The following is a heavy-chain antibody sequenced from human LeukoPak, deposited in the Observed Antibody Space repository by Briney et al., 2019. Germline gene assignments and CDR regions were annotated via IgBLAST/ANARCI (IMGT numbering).Heavy chain of an antibody. V-gene: IGHV4-31*03. CDR1: GASFNSDDEY. CDR3: SRGLDSRKLGY. D-gene: IGHD3-22*01. J-gene: IGHJ4*02. CDR2: IHPSWML. Sequence: PSETLSLTCTVSGASFNSDDEYWNWLRQSPGRGLEWIGSIHPSWMLYNNPSLESRVTMSRDTSKNQFSLNLNSVTAADTAGYFCSRGLDSRKLGYWGQGSLVTVSS.